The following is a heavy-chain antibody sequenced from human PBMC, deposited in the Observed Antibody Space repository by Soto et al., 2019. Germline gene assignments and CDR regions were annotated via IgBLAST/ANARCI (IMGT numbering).Heavy chain of an antibody. V-gene: IGHV2-5*01. Sequence: QITLKESGPTLVKPTQTLTLTCTFSGFSLSTSGVGVGWIRQPPGKALEWLALIYWNDAKRYSPSLKSRLTITQDTSKNQVVLTMTTMDPVDTATYYCAHSSRIAGLRGFDYWGQGTLVTVSA. CDR3: AHSSRIAGLRGFDY. D-gene: IGHD6-13*01. J-gene: IGHJ4*02. CDR1: GFSLSTSGVG. CDR2: IYWNDAK.